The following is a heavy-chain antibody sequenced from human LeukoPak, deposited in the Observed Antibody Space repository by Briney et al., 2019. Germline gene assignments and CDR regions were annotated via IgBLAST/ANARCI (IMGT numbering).Heavy chain of an antibody. CDR3: ARRGGDYFDYYYYGMDV. D-gene: IGHD4-17*01. CDR1: GGSFSGYY. J-gene: IGHJ6*02. Sequence: SETLSLTCAVYGGSFSGYYWSWIRQPPGKGLEWIGYIYYSGSTNYNPSLKSRVTISVDTSKNQFSLKLSSVTAADTAVYYCARRGGDYFDYYYYGMDVWGQGTTVTVSS. CDR2: IYYSGST. V-gene: IGHV4-59*08.